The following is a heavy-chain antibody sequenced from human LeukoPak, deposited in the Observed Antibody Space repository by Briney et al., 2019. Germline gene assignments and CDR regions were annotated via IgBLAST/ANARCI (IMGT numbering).Heavy chain of an antibody. CDR2: ISGSGGST. J-gene: IGHJ6*03. CDR1: GCTFSSYA. CDR3: ARAAGTGYYYYMDV. D-gene: IGHD1-1*01. V-gene: IGHV3-23*01. Sequence: PGGSLRLSCAASGCTFSSYAMSWVRQAPGKGLEWVSAISGSGGSTYYADSVKGRFTISRDNAKNSLYLQMNSLRAEDTALYYCARAAGTGYYYYMDVWGKGTTVTVSS.